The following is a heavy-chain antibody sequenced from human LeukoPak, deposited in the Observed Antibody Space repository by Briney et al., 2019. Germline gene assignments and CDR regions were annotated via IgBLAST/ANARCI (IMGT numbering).Heavy chain of an antibody. Sequence: GGSLRLSCAASGFTFSSYAMHWVRQAPGKGLEWVALTSYDESNKRYADSVKGRYTISRDNSKNTLYLQMNSLRVEDTAVYYCARDLPPLDYWGQGILVTVSS. J-gene: IGHJ4*02. CDR3: ARDLPPLDY. CDR1: GFTFSSYA. V-gene: IGHV3-30-3*01. CDR2: TSYDESNK.